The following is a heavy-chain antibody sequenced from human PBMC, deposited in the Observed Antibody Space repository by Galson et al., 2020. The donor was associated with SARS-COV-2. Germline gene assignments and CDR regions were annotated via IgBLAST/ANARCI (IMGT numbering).Heavy chain of an antibody. CDR1: GGSSSRRSYY. V-gene: IGHV4-39*01. J-gene: IGHJ5*02. D-gene: IGHD3-10*01. CDR2: IYYSGST. CDR3: APSRLGQLLRWFDP. Sequence: ETAETRSRTGTVAGGSSSRRSYYGGWIREQPGKGMEWIGSIYYSGSTYCNPSLKRRFTISVDTSRNQFSLRLTSVTAADTAVYSCAPSRLGQLLRWFDPWGQGTLVPVSS.